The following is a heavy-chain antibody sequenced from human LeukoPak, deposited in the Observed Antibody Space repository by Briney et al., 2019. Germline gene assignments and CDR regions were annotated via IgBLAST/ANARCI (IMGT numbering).Heavy chain of an antibody. CDR1: GFTFSSYA. Sequence: GGSLRLSCAASGFTFSSYAMSWVRQAPGKGPEWVSAISGSGGSTYYADSVKGRFTISRDNSKNTLYLQMNSLRAEDTAVYYCAKDLVTMVRGARDYYMDVWGKGTTVTVSS. D-gene: IGHD3-10*01. CDR3: AKDLVTMVRGARDYYMDV. CDR2: ISGSGGST. J-gene: IGHJ6*03. V-gene: IGHV3-23*01.